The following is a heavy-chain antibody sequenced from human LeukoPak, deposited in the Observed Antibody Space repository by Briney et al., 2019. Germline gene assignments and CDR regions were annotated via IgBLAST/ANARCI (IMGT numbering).Heavy chain of an antibody. J-gene: IGHJ5*02. CDR3: AYMVRGGGIDP. V-gene: IGHV3-30-3*01. D-gene: IGHD3-10*01. Sequence: PGRSLRLSCAASGFTFSSYAMHWVRQAPGKGLEWVAVISYDGSNKYYADSVKGRFTISRDNSKNTLYLQTNSLRAEDTAVYYCAYMVRGGGIDPWGQGTLVTVSS. CDR2: ISYDGSNK. CDR1: GFTFSSYA.